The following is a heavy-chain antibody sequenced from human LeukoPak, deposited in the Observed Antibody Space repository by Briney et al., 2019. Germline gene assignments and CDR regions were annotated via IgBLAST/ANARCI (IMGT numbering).Heavy chain of an antibody. Sequence: SETLSLTCTVSGGSISSYYWSWIRQPPGKGLEWIGYIYYSGSTNYNPSLKSRVTISVDTSKNQFSLKLSSVTAADTAVYYCARGPRYNWNYGWYMDVWGQGTTVTVSS. D-gene: IGHD1-7*01. CDR3: ARGPRYNWNYGWYMDV. J-gene: IGHJ6*03. CDR1: GGSISSYY. V-gene: IGHV4-59*01. CDR2: IYYSGST.